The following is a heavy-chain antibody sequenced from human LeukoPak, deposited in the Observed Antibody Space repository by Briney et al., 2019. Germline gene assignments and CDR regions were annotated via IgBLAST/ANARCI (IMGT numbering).Heavy chain of an antibody. CDR3: ARDTGMAIMGVWFDP. Sequence: ASVKVSCKASGYTFTGYYIHWVRQAPGQGLEWMGWINPNSGGTNYAQKFQGRVTMTRDTSISTAYMELSRLRSDDTAVYYCARDTGMAIMGVWFDPWGQGTLATVSS. CDR1: GYTFTGYY. V-gene: IGHV1-2*02. D-gene: IGHD5-24*01. CDR2: INPNSGGT. J-gene: IGHJ5*02.